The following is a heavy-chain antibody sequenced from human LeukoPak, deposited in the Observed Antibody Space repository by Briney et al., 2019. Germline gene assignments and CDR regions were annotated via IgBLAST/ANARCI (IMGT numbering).Heavy chain of an antibody. CDR3: ARTGYYYNSRNYGAPYYFDY. V-gene: IGHV4-39*01. D-gene: IGHD3-10*01. Sequence: KPSETLSLTCAVSGGSISSNSYYWGWIRQPPGKGLEWIGNIYYSGSTYYNPSLKSRVTISVDTSKNQFSLKLSSVTAADTAVYYCARTGYYYNSRNYGAPYYFDYWGQGTLVTVSS. CDR1: GGSISSNSYY. J-gene: IGHJ4*02. CDR2: IYYSGST.